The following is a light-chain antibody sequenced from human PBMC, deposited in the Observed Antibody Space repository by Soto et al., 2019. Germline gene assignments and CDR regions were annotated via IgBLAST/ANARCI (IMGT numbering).Light chain of an antibody. CDR1: NSNIGRNA. Sequence: QSVLTQPPSASGTPGQRVTISCSGSNSNIGRNAVNWYQQLPGTAPTLLIYSNNQRPSGVPDRFSGSKSGTSASLAVNGLQSADEADYYCAAWDDSLNGPLFGGGTKVTVL. CDR3: AAWDDSLNGPL. J-gene: IGLJ3*02. CDR2: SNN. V-gene: IGLV1-44*01.